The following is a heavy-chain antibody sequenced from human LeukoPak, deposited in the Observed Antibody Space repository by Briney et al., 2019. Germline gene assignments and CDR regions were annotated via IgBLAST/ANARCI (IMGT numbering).Heavy chain of an antibody. D-gene: IGHD6-13*01. V-gene: IGHV4-61*02. CDR3: ARDSRSAARDAFDI. J-gene: IGHJ3*02. CDR1: GGSISSGSYY. Sequence: SSQTLSLTCTVSGGSISSGSYYWSWIRQPAGKGLEWIGRIYTSGSTNYNPSLKSRVTISVNTSKNQFSLKLSSVTAADTAVYYCARDSRSAARDAFDIWGQGTMVTVSS. CDR2: IYTSGST.